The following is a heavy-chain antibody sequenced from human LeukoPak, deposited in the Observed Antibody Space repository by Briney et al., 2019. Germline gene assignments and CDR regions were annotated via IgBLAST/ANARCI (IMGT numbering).Heavy chain of an antibody. J-gene: IGHJ4*02. V-gene: IGHV3-7*01. CDR1: GFTVSSNE. Sequence: GGSLRLSCAASGFTVSSNEMSWVRQAPGKGLEWVANIKQDGSEKYYVDSVKGRFTISRDNAKNSLYLQMNSLRAEDTAVYYCARTLYQQLVYYFDYWGQGTLVTVSS. CDR3: ARTLYQQLVYYFDY. D-gene: IGHD6-13*01. CDR2: IKQDGSEK.